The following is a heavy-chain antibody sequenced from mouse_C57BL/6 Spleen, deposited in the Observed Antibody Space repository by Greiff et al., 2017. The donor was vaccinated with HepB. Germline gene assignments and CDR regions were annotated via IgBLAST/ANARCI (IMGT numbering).Heavy chain of an antibody. CDR1: GFNFSSYT. D-gene: IGHD2-5*01. J-gene: IGHJ1*03. Sequence: EVQRVESGGGLVKPGGSLKLSCAASGFNFSSYTMSWVRQTPEKRLEWVATISGGGGNTYYPASVKGRFSISRDNAKNTLYLQMSSLRSEDTALYYCARHGLSNGGYFDVWGTGTTVTVSS. CDR3: ARHGLSNGGYFDV. CDR2: ISGGGGNT. V-gene: IGHV5-9*01.